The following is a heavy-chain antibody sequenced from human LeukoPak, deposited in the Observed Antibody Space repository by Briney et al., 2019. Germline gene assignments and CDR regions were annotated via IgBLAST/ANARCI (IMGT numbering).Heavy chain of an antibody. CDR3: ARVIAVAGRHYYYGMDV. CDR2: TYYRSKWYN. J-gene: IGHJ6*02. CDR1: GDSVSSNSAA. Sequence: SQTLSLTCAISGDSVSSNSAAWNWIRQSPSRGLEWLGRTYYRSKWYNDYAVSVKSRITINPDTSKNQFSLQLNSVTPEDTAVYYCARVIAVAGRHYYYGMDVWGQGTTVTVSS. V-gene: IGHV6-1*01. D-gene: IGHD6-19*01.